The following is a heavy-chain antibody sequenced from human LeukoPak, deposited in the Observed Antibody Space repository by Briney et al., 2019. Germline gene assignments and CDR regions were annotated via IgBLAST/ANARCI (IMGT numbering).Heavy chain of an antibody. CDR1: GYTFTGYY. V-gene: IGHV1-2*02. CDR3: ARGGAAAVKDYYYYMDV. Sequence: GASVKVSCKASGYTFTGYYMHWVRQAPGQGLEWMGWINPNSGGTNSAQKFQGRVTMTRDTSISTAYMELSRLRSDDTAVYYCARGGAAAVKDYYYYMDVWGKGTTVTVSS. CDR2: INPNSGGT. J-gene: IGHJ6*03. D-gene: IGHD6-13*01.